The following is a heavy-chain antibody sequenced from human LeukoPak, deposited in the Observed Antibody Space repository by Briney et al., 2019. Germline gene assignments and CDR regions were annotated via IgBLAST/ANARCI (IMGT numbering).Heavy chain of an antibody. Sequence: GGSLRLSCAASGFTFSKYAMHWVRQTPGKGLEWVAAIWKDGSDENYADSVKGRFTISSDNSKNTLYLQMNSLRAEDTAVYYCAFEIGRSQGAFDIWGQGTMITVSS. CDR3: AFEIGRSQGAFDI. J-gene: IGHJ3*02. CDR2: IWKDGSDE. D-gene: IGHD1-26*01. V-gene: IGHV3-33*01. CDR1: GFTFSKYA.